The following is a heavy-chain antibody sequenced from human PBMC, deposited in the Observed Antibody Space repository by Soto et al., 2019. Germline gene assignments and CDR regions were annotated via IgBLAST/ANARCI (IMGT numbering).Heavy chain of an antibody. CDR1: GGSISSSSYY. D-gene: IGHD5-18*01. J-gene: IGHJ3*02. V-gene: IGHV4-39*01. CDR3: ARHLGYSYGYSDAFDI. Sequence: QLQLQESGPGLVKPSETLSLTCTVSGGSISSSSYYWGWIRQPPGKGLEWIGSIYYSGSTYYNPSLKRRVTISVDTSKNQFSLKLSSVTAADTAVYYCARHLGYSYGYSDAFDIWGQGTMVTVSS. CDR2: IYYSGST.